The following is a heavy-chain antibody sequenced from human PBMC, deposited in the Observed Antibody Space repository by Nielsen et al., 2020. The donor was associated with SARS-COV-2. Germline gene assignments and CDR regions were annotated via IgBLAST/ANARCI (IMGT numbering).Heavy chain of an antibody. V-gene: IGHV3-11*01. CDR3: ARARSPTVTDFDY. D-gene: IGHD4-17*01. Sequence: GGSLRLSCAASGFTFSAYAMSWVRQSPGKGLEWVSYISSTGGSIYHTDSVKGRFTISRDNAKNSLYLQLTSLRAEDTAVYYCARARSPTVTDFDYWGQGTLVTVSS. CDR2: ISSTGGSI. J-gene: IGHJ4*02. CDR1: GFTFSAYA.